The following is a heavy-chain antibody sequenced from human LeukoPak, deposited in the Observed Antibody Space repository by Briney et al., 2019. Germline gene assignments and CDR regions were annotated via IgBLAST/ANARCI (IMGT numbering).Heavy chain of an antibody. CDR1: GYTFTGYY. CDR2: INPNSGGT. J-gene: IGHJ5*02. CDR3: ARSPTYYYDSSGSKWFDP. D-gene: IGHD3-22*01. Sequence: ASVKVSCKASGYTFTGYYMHWVRQAPGQGLEWVGWINPNSGGTNYAQKFQGRVTMTRDTSISTAYMELSRLRSDDTAVYYCARSPTYYYDSSGSKWFDPWGQGTLVTVSS. V-gene: IGHV1-2*02.